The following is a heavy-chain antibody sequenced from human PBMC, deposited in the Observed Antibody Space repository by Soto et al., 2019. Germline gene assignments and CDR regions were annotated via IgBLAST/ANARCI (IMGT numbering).Heavy chain of an antibody. Sequence: PSETLSLTCAVSSGSISSSNWWSWVRQPPGKGLEWIGETYHSGSTDYNPSLKSRVTISLDKSENQFSLRLSSVTAADTAVYYCAREWERGIFDYWGQGTLVTVSS. CDR1: SGSISSSNW. V-gene: IGHV4-4*02. CDR3: AREWERGIFDY. D-gene: IGHD1-26*01. J-gene: IGHJ4*02. CDR2: TYHSGST.